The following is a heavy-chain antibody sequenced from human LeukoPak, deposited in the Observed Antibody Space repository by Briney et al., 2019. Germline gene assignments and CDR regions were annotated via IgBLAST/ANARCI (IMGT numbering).Heavy chain of an antibody. CDR1: GFTFSSYS. J-gene: IGHJ4*02. D-gene: IGHD3-10*01. V-gene: IGHV3-15*01. Sequence: GGSLRLSCAASGFTFSSYSMNWVRQAPGKGLEWVGRIKSKTDGGTTDYAAPVKGRFTISRDDSKNTLYLQMNSLKTEDTAVYYCTTVLRFGELDYWGQGTLVTVSS. CDR3: TTVLRFGELDY. CDR2: IKSKTDGGTT.